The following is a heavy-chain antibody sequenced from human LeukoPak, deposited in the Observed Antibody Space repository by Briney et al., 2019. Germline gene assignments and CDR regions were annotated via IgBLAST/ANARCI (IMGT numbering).Heavy chain of an antibody. J-gene: IGHJ4*02. CDR3: AREILGGFNPGAY. CDR2: IHRSGSP. CDR1: LDSTTSNF. Sequence: SETLSLTCTVSLDSTTSNFWSCVRQPPGKGLEWIGEIHRSGSPNYNPSLQSRVTISIDRSRNQIVLELSSVTAADTAVYYCAREILGGFNPGAYWGQGILVTVSS. V-gene: IGHV4-4*02. D-gene: IGHD1-14*01.